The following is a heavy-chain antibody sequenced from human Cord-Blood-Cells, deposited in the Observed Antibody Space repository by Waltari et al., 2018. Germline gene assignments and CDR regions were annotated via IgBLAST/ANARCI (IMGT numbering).Heavy chain of an antibody. CDR3: ARDHCSSTSCYNYWYFDL. Sequence: QVQLQQSGPGLVKPSQTLSLTCAISGDSVSSNSAALNWIRQSPSRGLEWLGRTYYRSKWYNDYAVSVKSRITINPDTSKNQFSLQLNSVTPEDTAVYYCARDHCSSTSCYNYWYFDLWGRGTLVTVSS. CDR1: GDSVSSNSAA. J-gene: IGHJ2*01. CDR2: TYYRSKWYN. D-gene: IGHD2-2*02. V-gene: IGHV6-1*01.